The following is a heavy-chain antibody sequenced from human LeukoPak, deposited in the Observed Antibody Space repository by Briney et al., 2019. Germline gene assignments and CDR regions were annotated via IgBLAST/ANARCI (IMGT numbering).Heavy chain of an antibody. Sequence: GESLKISCKGSGYSFTSYWIGWVRQMPGKGLEWMGIIYPGDSDTRYSPSFQGQVTISADKSISTAYLQWSSLKASDTAMYYCARHLVVVTVNDAFDIWGQGTMVTVSS. J-gene: IGHJ3*02. D-gene: IGHD2-21*02. CDR1: GYSFTSYW. CDR3: ARHLVVVTVNDAFDI. V-gene: IGHV5-51*01. CDR2: IYPGDSDT.